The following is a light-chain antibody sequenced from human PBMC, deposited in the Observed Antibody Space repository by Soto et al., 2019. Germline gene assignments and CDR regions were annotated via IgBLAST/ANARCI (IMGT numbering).Light chain of an antibody. CDR2: EFS. Sequence: QSVLTQPASVSGSPGQSITIACTVTNSDVDTYKYVSWYQQHPGKAPKLMIYEFSYRPSGVSDRCSGSKSGNTASLTISGLQAEDEADYYCCSYAGSTTRVQFGGGTKVTVL. J-gene: IGLJ2*01. CDR3: CSYAGSTTRVQ. V-gene: IGLV2-14*01. CDR1: NSDVDTYKY.